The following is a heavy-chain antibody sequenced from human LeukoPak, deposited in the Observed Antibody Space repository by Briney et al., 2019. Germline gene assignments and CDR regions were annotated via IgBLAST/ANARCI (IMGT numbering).Heavy chain of an antibody. D-gene: IGHD6-25*01. Sequence: GESLKISCKGSGYSFTNYWIGWVRQIPGTGLEWMGIIYPGDSDTIYNPSFQGQVTISADKPITTAYVQWSSLKASDTAIYYCARSLRGSGWYIDYWGQGTLVTVSS. CDR3: ARSLRGSGWYIDY. J-gene: IGHJ4*02. V-gene: IGHV5-51*04. CDR2: IYPGDSDT. CDR1: GYSFTNYW.